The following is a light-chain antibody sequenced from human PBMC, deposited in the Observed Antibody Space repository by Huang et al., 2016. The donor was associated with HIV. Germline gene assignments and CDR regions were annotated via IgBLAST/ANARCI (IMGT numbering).Light chain of an antibody. Sequence: DIQMTQSPSSLSASVGDRVTITCQASQDIGNYLNWYQQKPGQAPKHLIFDASNWETGVPSRFSGSGSGTDFTFTIITLQPEDIATYYCQHYDSLPPWTFGQGTRVEI. CDR3: QHYDSLPPWT. CDR1: QDIGNY. CDR2: DAS. J-gene: IGKJ1*01. V-gene: IGKV1-33*01.